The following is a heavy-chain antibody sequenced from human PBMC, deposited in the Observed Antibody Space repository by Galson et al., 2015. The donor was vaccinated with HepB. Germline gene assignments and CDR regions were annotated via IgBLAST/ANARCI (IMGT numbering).Heavy chain of an antibody. Sequence: SLRLSCAASGFTFDDYAMHWVRQAPGKGLEWVSGISWNSGSIGYADSVKGRFTISRDNAKNSLYLQMNSLRAEDTALYYCAKSLLAYYYYYMDVWGIGTTVTVSS. CDR3: AKSLLAYYYYYMDV. J-gene: IGHJ6*03. CDR2: ISWNSGSI. V-gene: IGHV3-9*01. CDR1: GFTFDDYA.